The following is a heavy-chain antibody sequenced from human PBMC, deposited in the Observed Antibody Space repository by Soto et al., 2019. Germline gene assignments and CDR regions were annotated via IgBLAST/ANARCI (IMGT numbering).Heavy chain of an antibody. Sequence: LSLTCTVSGDTISSTRWWSWVRLSPGKGLEWIGEIYHLGRTNYNPSLKSRVTLSIDKSNNQFSLTLTSVTAADTAVYYCARSRTTVVTDYYYYGMDVWGQGT. D-gene: IGHD4-17*01. CDR2: IYHLGRT. CDR3: ARSRTTVVTDYYYYGMDV. J-gene: IGHJ6*02. V-gene: IGHV4-4*02. CDR1: GDTISSTRW.